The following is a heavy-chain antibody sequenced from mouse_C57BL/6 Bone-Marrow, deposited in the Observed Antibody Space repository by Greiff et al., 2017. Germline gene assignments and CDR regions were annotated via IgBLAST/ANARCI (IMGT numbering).Heavy chain of an antibody. J-gene: IGHJ2*01. Sequence: QVQLQQPGAGLVQPGASVKLSCKASGYTFTSYWMHWVKQRPGRGLEWIGRIDPNSGGTKYTEKFKSKATLPVDKPSSTAYMQLSSLTSEDSAVYDYARNGSSQYYFDYWGQGTTLTVSA. CDR1: GYTFTSYW. CDR3: ARNGSSQYYFDY. D-gene: IGHD1-1*01. V-gene: IGHV1-72*01. CDR2: IDPNSGGT.